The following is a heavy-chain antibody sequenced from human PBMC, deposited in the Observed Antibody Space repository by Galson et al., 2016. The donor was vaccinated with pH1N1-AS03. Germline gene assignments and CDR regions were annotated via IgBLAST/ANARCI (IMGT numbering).Heavy chain of an antibody. CDR3: ARDLGELLGWFDP. V-gene: IGHV4-59*01. J-gene: IGHJ5*02. D-gene: IGHD1-26*01. Sequence: ETLSLTCTVSGGSISNYYWTWIRQPPGKGLEWIGYIYYSGSTNYNPSLKSRVTISVDTSKNQFSLNLGSVTAADTAVYYCARDLGELLGWFDPWGQGTLVTVSS. CDR1: GGSISNYY. CDR2: IYYSGST.